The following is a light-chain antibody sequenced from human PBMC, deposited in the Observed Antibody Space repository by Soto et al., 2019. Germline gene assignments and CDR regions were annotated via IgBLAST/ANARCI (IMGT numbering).Light chain of an antibody. V-gene: IGKV1-5*01. J-gene: IGKJ4*01. Sequence: MTQSPLSLPVTPGEPASISCRSSQSINNRLAWYQQMPGKAPKLLIYDASSLESGVPSRFSGSGSGTEFTLTISSLQPDDFATYYCQQYNSYSPLTFGGGTKVDIK. CDR2: DAS. CDR1: QSINNR. CDR3: QQYNSYSPLT.